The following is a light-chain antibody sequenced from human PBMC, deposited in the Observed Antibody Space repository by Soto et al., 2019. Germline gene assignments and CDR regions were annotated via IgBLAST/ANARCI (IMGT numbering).Light chain of an antibody. Sequence: QSVPTQPPSASGTPGQRVPISCSGSRSNIGTNTVTWSQQLPGSAPQLLLYSTNQRPSVVPGRFSGSKSGTSASLAISGLQSDDEADYYCAAWDGSLNVVLFGGGTKLTVL. CDR1: RSNIGTNT. CDR2: STN. J-gene: IGLJ2*01. CDR3: AAWDGSLNVVL. V-gene: IGLV1-44*01.